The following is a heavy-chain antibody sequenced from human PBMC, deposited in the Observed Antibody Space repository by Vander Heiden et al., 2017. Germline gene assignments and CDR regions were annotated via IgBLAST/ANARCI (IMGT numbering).Heavy chain of an antibody. Sequence: QLQLQESGPGLVKRSENLSLTCTVSGGYISSRGYNWGWIRQPPGKGLEWVGSISHPGSTYYNPSLFSRVTISVDTSKDQFSLRLSPVTAADTAIYYCARLRFLEWLLYFNWFDPWGQGTLVTVSS. CDR1: GGYISSRGYN. CDR3: ARLRFLEWLLYFNWFDP. CDR2: ISHPGST. D-gene: IGHD3-3*01. J-gene: IGHJ5*02. V-gene: IGHV4-39*01.